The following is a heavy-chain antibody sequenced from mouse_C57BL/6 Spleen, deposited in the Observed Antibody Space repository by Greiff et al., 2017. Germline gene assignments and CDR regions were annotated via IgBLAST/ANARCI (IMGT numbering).Heavy chain of an antibody. CDR2: IRNKANGYTT. V-gene: IGHV7-3*01. Sequence: EVKLVESGGGLVQPGGSLSLSCAASGFTFTDYYMSWVRQPPGKALEWLGFIRNKANGYTTKYSASVKGMFTISRDNSQSILYLQMNALRAEDSATYYCARLHVGYRFDYWGQGTTLTVSS. CDR3: ARLHVGYRFDY. CDR1: GFTFTDYY. D-gene: IGHD2-3*01. J-gene: IGHJ2*01.